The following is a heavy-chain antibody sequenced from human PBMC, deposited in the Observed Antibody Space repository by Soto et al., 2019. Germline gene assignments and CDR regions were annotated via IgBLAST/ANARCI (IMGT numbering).Heavy chain of an antibody. CDR1: GYTLTDLA. CDR2: FDPEDGET. Sequence: QVQVVQSGAEVKKPGASVKVSCKVSGYTLTDLAMHWVRQAPGKGLEWVGGFDPEDGETIDAQKFQGRVTMTEDTSTDTAYMALSSLRSEDTAVYYCAARGTRWLHSPIDYWGQGTLVTVSS. V-gene: IGHV1-24*01. J-gene: IGHJ4*02. D-gene: IGHD1-1*01. CDR3: AARGTRWLHSPIDY.